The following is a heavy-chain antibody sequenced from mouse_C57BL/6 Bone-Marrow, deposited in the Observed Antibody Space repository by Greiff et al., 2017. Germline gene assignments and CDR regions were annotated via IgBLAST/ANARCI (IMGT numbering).Heavy chain of an antibody. J-gene: IGHJ3*01. CDR2: ISSGSSTL. D-gene: IGHD2-3*01. Sequence: DVMLVESGGGLVKPGGSLKLSCAASGFTFSDYGMHWVRQAPEKGLEWVADISSGSSTLYYADTVKGRFTISRDNAKNTLFLQMTSLRSEDTAMYYCARLGGYYPLAYWGQGTLVTVSA. V-gene: IGHV5-17*01. CDR1: GFTFSDYG. CDR3: ARLGGYYPLAY.